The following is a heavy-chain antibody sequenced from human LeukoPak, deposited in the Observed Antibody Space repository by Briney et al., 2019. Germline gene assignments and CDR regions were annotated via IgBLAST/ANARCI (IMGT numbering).Heavy chain of an antibody. V-gene: IGHV3-30*02. CDR3: AKDLVVPAAMYKTYYYYYGMDV. CDR2: IRYDGSNK. J-gene: IGHJ6*02. Sequence: PGGSLRLSCAASGFTFSSYGMHWVRQAPGKGLEWVAFIRYDGSNKYYADSVKGRFTISRDNSKNTLYLQMNSLRAGDTAVYYCAKDLVVPAAMYKTYYYYYGMDVWGQGTTVTVSS. CDR1: GFTFSSYG. D-gene: IGHD2-2*01.